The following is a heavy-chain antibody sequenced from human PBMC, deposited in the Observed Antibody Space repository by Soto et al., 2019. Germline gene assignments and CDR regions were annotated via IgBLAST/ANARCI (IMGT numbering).Heavy chain of an antibody. V-gene: IGHV3-23*01. CDR2: ISVSGGST. J-gene: IGHJ4*02. CDR1: GFTFRNYA. D-gene: IGHD3-22*01. Sequence: AGGSLRLSCAASGFTFRNYAMNWVRQAPGKGLEWVSGISVSGGSTYYADSVKGRFTVSRDNSKNNVFLQMNSLRAEDTAVYFCAKGMYYYDSSGYRLFDYWGQGTLVTVSS. CDR3: AKGMYYYDSSGYRLFDY.